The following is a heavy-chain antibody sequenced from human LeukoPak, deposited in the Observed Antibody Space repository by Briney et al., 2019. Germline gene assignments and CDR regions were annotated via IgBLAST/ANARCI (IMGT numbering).Heavy chain of an antibody. V-gene: IGHV3-11*01. CDR1: GFTFSDFY. Sequence: GGSLRLSCAASGFTFSDFYMSWIRQAPGKGLEWVSYISSGGGTIYYADSVKGRFSISRDNAKNSLYLQMNSLRAEDTAVYYCAKDLDAFYPPSFDYWGQGTLVTVSS. J-gene: IGHJ4*02. CDR3: AKDLDAFYPPSFDY. D-gene: IGHD3-16*02. CDR2: ISSGGGTI.